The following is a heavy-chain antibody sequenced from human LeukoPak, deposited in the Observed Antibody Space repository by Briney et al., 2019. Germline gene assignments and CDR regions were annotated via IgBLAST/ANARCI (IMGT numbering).Heavy chain of an antibody. CDR3: ARDGVSSGWFDS. Sequence: SQTLSLTCTVSGGSISSGDYYWSWIRQPPGKGLEWIGYIYYSGSTYYNPSLKSRVTISVDTSKNQFSLKLSSVTAADTAVYYCARDGVSSGWFDSWGQGTLVTVSS. D-gene: IGHD6-19*01. CDR2: IYYSGST. V-gene: IGHV4-30-4*01. J-gene: IGHJ5*01. CDR1: GGSISSGDYY.